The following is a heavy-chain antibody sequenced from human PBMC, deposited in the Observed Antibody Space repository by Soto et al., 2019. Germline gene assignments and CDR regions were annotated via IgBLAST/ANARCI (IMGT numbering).Heavy chain of an antibody. J-gene: IGHJ6*02. Sequence: SETLSLTCSVSGGSISSSSYYWSWIRQHPGKGLGWVGYIHHSGNTRYNPSLKSRVTLFVDTSKNQFSLMLSSLTAADTAVYFCARARVPYSSTWYKYDYYGMDVWGQGTTVTVSS. CDR3: ARARVPYSSTWYKYDYYGMDV. CDR2: IHHSGNT. D-gene: IGHD6-13*01. V-gene: IGHV4-31*03. CDR1: GGSISSSSYY.